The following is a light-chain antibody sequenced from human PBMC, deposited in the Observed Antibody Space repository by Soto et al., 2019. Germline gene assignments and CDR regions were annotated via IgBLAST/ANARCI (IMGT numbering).Light chain of an antibody. CDR3: GSWDSSLSAYV. CDR1: TSNIGGNS. V-gene: IGLV1-51*01. Sequence: QSLLTQPPYVSAAPGQKFTISCSGSTSNIGGNSVSWYQQLPGTAPKLLIYDDNKRPSGIPDRFSGSKYGTSATLGITGFQTGDEADYYCGSWDSSLSAYVFGTGTKVTVL. J-gene: IGLJ1*01. CDR2: DDN.